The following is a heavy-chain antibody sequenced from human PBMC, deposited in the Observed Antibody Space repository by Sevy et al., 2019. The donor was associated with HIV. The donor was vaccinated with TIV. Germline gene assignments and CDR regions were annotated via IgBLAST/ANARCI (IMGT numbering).Heavy chain of an antibody. CDR1: VFTFSNAW. Sequence: GGSLRLSCAASVFTFSNAWMSWVRQAPGKGLEWVGRIKSKTDGGTTDYDAPGKGRFTISRDDSKNRLYLQLNGLRTEDTAVYYCTYRSGRLLTDPHYYYYYGMDVWGQGTTVTVSS. CDR2: IKSKTDGGTT. J-gene: IGHJ6*02. CDR3: TYRSGRLLTDPHYYYYYGMDV. V-gene: IGHV3-15*01. D-gene: IGHD2-15*01.